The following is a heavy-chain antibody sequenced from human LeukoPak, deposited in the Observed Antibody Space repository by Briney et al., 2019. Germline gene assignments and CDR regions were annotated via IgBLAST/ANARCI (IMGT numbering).Heavy chain of an antibody. V-gene: IGHV1-46*01. CDR2: INPSGGST. CDR1: GYTFTSYY. Sequence: ASVKVSCKASGYTFTSYYMHWVRQAPGQGLEWMGIINPSGGSTSYAQKFQGRVTMTRDTSTSTVYMELSSLRSEDTAVYYCARCCSSTSCYNHDAFDIWGQGTMVTVSS. D-gene: IGHD2-2*02. CDR3: ARCCSSTSCYNHDAFDI. J-gene: IGHJ3*02.